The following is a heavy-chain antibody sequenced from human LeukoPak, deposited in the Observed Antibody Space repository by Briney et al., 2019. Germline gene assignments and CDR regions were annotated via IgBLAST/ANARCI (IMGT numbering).Heavy chain of an antibody. D-gene: IGHD6-13*01. CDR3: ARAPGIAAAGTHFDF. V-gene: IGHV4-59*01. J-gene: IGHJ4*02. CDR1: GGSLSIYY. Sequence: SETLSLTCTVSGGSLSIYYWSWIRQPPGKGLEWIGYIYYSGSAKYNPSLKSRVTISVDTSKNQFSLKLSSVTAGDTAVYYCARAPGIAAAGTHFDFWGQGTLVTVSS. CDR2: IYYSGSA.